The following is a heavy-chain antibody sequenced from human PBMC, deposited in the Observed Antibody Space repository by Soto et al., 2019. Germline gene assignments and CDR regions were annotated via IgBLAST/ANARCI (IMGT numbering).Heavy chain of an antibody. CDR1: GYTFSSHA. J-gene: IGHJ4*02. CDR3: ARGFVVYGSPSYHKY. CDR2: ISVNNGYT. D-gene: IGHD2-2*01. Sequence: QVQLVQSGAEVKTPGASVKVSCKASGYTFSSHAITWVRQAPGEGLEWMGWISVNNGYTNYAQKFQGRLTMTTDTSTSNVHMELRGLGSDGTGGFFCARGFVVYGSPSYHKYRGQGTLGPLSS. V-gene: IGHV1-18*01.